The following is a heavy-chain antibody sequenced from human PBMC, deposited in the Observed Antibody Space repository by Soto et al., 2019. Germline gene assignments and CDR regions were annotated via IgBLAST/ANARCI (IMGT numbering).Heavy chain of an antibody. Sequence: QVQLVQSGAEVKKPGASVKVSCKASGYTFTSYDINWVRQATGQGLEWMGWMNPNSGNTGYAQKFQGRVTMTRNTSISTAYMELSSLRSEDTAVYSCAIGLAVLMVYELDYWGQGTLVTVSS. CDR2: MNPNSGNT. D-gene: IGHD2-8*01. CDR3: AIGLAVLMVYELDY. CDR1: GYTFTSYD. J-gene: IGHJ4*02. V-gene: IGHV1-8*01.